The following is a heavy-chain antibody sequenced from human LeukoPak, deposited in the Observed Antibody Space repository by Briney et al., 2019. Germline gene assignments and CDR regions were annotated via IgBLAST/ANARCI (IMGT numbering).Heavy chain of an antibody. CDR2: ISWNSGRI. V-gene: IGHV3-9*01. CDR1: GFTFDDYA. D-gene: IGHD2-15*01. CDR3: AKDAQGWYYYYMDV. J-gene: IGHJ6*03. Sequence: GGSLRLSCAASGFTFDDYAMHWVRQAPGEGLEWVSGISWNSGRIGYADSVKGRFTISRDNAKNSLYLQMNSLRAEDTALYYCAKDAQGWYYYYMDVWGKGTTVTVSS.